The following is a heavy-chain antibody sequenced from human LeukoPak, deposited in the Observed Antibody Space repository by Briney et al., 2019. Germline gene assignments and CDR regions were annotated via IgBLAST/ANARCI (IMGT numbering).Heavy chain of an antibody. CDR3: ALEVPYNWFDP. CDR1: GGSFSGYY. V-gene: IGHV4-34*01. D-gene: IGHD1-1*01. J-gene: IGHJ5*02. CDR2: INHSGST. Sequence: PSETLSLTCAVYGGSFSGYYWSWIRQPPGKGLEWIGEINHSGSTNYNPSLKSRVTISVDTSKNQFSLKLSSVTAADTAVYYCALEVPYNWFDPWGQGTLVTVSS.